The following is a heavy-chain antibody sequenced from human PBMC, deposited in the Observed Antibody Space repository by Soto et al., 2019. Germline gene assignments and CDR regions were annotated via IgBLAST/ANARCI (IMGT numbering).Heavy chain of an antibody. Sequence: SETLSLTCAVYGESFSGHFWSWIRQSPGKGLEWIGEINDSGSTNKNPSLKSRVSISVDTSKNHFSLNLRSLTAADTAVYYCARGRSYYGSGTYAPNSHWFDAWGQGTLVTVSS. CDR3: ARGRSYYGSGTYAPNSHWFDA. J-gene: IGHJ5*02. V-gene: IGHV4-34*01. CDR2: INDSGST. D-gene: IGHD3-10*01. CDR1: GESFSGHF.